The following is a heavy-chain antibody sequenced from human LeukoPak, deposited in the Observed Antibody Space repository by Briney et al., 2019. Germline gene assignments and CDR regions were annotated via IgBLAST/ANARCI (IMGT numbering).Heavy chain of an antibody. CDR2: FDPEDGET. Sequence: SVPVSYLLSRYTLTELSMHWVRQAPGKGREWMGGFDPEDGETIYAQKFQGRVTMTENTSTDTAYMELSSLRSEDTAVYYCATSYGGAVTPPYYYYYIDVWGKGTTVTVSS. J-gene: IGHJ6*03. CDR3: ATSYGGAVTPPYYYYYIDV. CDR1: RYTLTELS. D-gene: IGHD4-23*01. V-gene: IGHV1-24*01.